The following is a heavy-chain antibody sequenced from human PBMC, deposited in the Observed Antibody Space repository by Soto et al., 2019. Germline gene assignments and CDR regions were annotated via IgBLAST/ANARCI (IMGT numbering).Heavy chain of an antibody. V-gene: IGHV1-46*03. CDR2: INPSGGST. CDR3: ARAMYYYGSGEGMDV. Sequence: QVQLVQSGAEVKKPGASVKVSCKASGYTFTSYYMHWVRQAPGQGLEWMGIINPSGGSTSYAQKFQGRVTMTRDTSTSTVYMELSSLRSEDTAVYYCARAMYYYGSGEGMDVWGQGTTVTVSS. J-gene: IGHJ6*02. D-gene: IGHD3-10*01. CDR1: GYTFTSYY.